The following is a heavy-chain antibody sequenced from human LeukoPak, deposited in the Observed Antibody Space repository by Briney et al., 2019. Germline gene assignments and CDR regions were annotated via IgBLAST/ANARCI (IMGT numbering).Heavy chain of an antibody. CDR1: EFTFGTSL. J-gene: IGHJ4*02. CDR2: VRPDGSKK. CDR3: ATGRATSIY. Sequence: GGSLRLSCAVSEFTFGTSLMTWVRQAPGKGLEWVASVRPDGSKKTYVDSVRGRFTISRDNAKKSLYLQMNSLRAEDTAVYYCATGRATSIYWGQGTLVTVSS. V-gene: IGHV3-7*03.